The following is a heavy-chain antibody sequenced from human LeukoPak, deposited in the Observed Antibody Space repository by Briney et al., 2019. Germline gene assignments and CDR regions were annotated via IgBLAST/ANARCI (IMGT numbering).Heavy chain of an antibody. J-gene: IGHJ3*02. Sequence: QTGGSLRLSCAASGFTVSSNYMSWVRQAPGKGLEWVSVIYSGGSTYYADSVKGRFTISRDNSKNTLYLQMNSLRAEDTAVYYCARSRVVPAADDAFDIWGQGTMVTVSS. V-gene: IGHV3-66*01. CDR2: IYSGGST. CDR1: GFTVSSNY. CDR3: ARSRVVPAADDAFDI. D-gene: IGHD2-2*01.